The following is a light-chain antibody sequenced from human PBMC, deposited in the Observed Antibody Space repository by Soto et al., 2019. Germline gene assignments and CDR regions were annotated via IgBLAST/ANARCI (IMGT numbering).Light chain of an antibody. CDR2: NAS. J-gene: IGKJ1*01. V-gene: IGKV1-5*03. CDR3: QQYRT. CDR1: QGISSW. Sequence: DIQMTQSPSSLSASVGDRVTISCRGSQGISSWLAWYQQKPGKAPRLLIYNASSLASGVPSRFSGSGSGTEFTLTISSLQPDDFATYYCQQYRTFGQGTKVDIK.